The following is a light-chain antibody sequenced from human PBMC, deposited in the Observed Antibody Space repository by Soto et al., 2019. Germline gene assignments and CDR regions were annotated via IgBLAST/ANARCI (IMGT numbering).Light chain of an antibody. Sequence: QSALTQPASVSGSPGQSITISCTGTSSDVGTSSLVSWYQQHPGKAPKLMIYEVTKRPSGASDRFSGAKSGYTASLTISGLQAEDGGDYYCFSYVRGGNYVFGTGTKLTVL. V-gene: IGLV2-23*02. CDR3: FSYVRGGNYV. CDR2: EVT. J-gene: IGLJ1*01. CDR1: SSDVGTSSL.